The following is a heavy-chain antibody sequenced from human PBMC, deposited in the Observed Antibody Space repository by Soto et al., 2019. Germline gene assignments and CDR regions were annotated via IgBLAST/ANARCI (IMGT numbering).Heavy chain of an antibody. CDR3: ARDQCFGGGRSCYYFEF. V-gene: IGHV3-30*04. J-gene: IGHJ4*02. D-gene: IGHD2-15*01. CDR2: ISNDGRGK. Sequence: QVQLVESGGGVVQPGRSLRLSCAASGFTFTTYAIHWVRQAPGKGLEWVAVISNDGRGKYYADSVKGRFTISRDNSKNTLYLQMNSLRSDDTAVYYCARDQCFGGGRSCYYFEFWGQGTLVTVSS. CDR1: GFTFTTYA.